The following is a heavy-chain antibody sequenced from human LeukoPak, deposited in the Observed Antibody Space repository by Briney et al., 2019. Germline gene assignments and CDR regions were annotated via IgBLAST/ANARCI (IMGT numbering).Heavy chain of an antibody. Sequence: GGSLRVCCAASGFTFGNYAMHWVRQAPGKGLEYVSAIYNTGDSTYYADSVKGRFIISRDNSKNTLYLQMGSLRAEGMAVYYCARFLYSERYFDYWGQGTLVTVSS. J-gene: IGHJ4*02. V-gene: IGHV3-64*02. CDR1: GFTFGNYA. CDR3: ARFLYSERYFDY. D-gene: IGHD2/OR15-2a*01. CDR2: IYNTGDST.